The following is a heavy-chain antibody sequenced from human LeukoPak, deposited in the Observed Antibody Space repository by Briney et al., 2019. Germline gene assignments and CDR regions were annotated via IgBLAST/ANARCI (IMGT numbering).Heavy chain of an antibody. Sequence: GGSLRLSCAASGFTFSSYAMHWVRQAPGKGLEWVAVISYDGSNKCYADSVKGRFTISRDNSKNTLYLQMNSLRAEDTAVYYCARAGLTTGIDYWGQGTLVTVSS. V-gene: IGHV3-30-3*01. CDR1: GFTFSSYA. CDR2: ISYDGSNK. J-gene: IGHJ4*02. CDR3: ARAGLTTGIDY. D-gene: IGHD1-1*01.